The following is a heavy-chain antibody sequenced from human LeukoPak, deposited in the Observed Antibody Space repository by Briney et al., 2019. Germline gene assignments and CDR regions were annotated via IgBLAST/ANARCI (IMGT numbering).Heavy chain of an antibody. J-gene: IGHJ6*02. V-gene: IGHV3-21*01. D-gene: IGHD3-10*01. Sequence: PGGSLRLSCAASGFTFSSYSMNWVRQAPGKGLEWVSSISSSSSYIYYADSVKGRFTISRDNAKNSLYPQMNSLRAEDTAVYYWARAETGPGVYYISLTSNGRDVGAQGPRAPVS. CDR1: GFTFSSYS. CDR3: ARAETGPGVYYISLTSNGRDV. CDR2: ISSSSSYI.